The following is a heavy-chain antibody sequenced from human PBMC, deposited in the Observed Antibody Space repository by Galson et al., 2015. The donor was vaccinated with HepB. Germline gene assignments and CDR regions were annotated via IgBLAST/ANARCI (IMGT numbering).Heavy chain of an antibody. V-gene: IGHV4-31*03. CDR3: ARDLVRGVTDYGLDV. CDR1: GDSIDIDGYY. J-gene: IGHJ3*01. Sequence: TLSLTCSVSGDSIDIDGYYWTWIRHHPGKGLECIGYIYGRGGTSYSPSLKSRLTISLGTSKNQISLKLTSMTAADTAVYYEARDLVRGVTDYGLDVWGQGTMVTASS. D-gene: IGHD3-10*01. CDR2: IYGRGGT.